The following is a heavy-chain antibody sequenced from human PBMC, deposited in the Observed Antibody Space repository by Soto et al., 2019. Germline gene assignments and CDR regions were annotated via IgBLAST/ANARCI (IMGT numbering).Heavy chain of an antibody. CDR2: ISAYNGNT. J-gene: IGHJ4*02. V-gene: IGHV1-18*01. CDR3: ARDWREHSSGFHFDY. Sequence: QVQLVQSGAEVKKPGASVKVSCKASGYTFTSYGISWVRQAPGQGLEWMGWISAYNGNTNYAQKLQGRVTMTTDTSTSTAYMVLRSLRSDDTAVYYCARDWREHSSGFHFDYWGQGTLVTVSS. D-gene: IGHD6-19*01. CDR1: GYTFTSYG.